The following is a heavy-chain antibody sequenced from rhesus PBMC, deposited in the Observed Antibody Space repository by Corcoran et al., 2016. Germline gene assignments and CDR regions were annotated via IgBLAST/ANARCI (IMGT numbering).Heavy chain of an antibody. CDR1: GYTFTSYY. V-gene: IGHV1-200*01. CDR2: INPSNGNT. J-gene: IGHJ4*01. Sequence: QVQLVQSGAEVKKPGTSVKLSCKASGYTFTSYYINWVRQAPGEGLEWLGWINPSNGNTGYEQKFQVRFTMTRETSTNTAYMELNSLRSEYTAVYYCARDGFTPGSDLDYWGQGVLVTVSS. D-gene: IGHD2-21*01. CDR3: ARDGFTPGSDLDY.